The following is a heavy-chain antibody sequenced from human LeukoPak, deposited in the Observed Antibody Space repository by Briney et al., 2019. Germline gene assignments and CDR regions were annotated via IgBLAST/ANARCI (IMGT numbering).Heavy chain of an antibody. V-gene: IGHV4-59*08. CDR3: ARQPRNYYDTANWFDP. CDR1: GGSIGSYY. Sequence: PSETLSLTCTVSGGSIGSYYWSWIRQPPGKGLEWIGYIYYSGSTNYNPSLKSRVTISVDTSKNQFSLKLSSVTAADTAVYYCARQPRNYYDTANWFDPWGQGTLVTVSS. CDR2: IYYSGST. J-gene: IGHJ5*02. D-gene: IGHD3-22*01.